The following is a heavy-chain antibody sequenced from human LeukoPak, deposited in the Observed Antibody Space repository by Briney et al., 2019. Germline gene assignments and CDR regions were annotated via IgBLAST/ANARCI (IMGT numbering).Heavy chain of an antibody. CDR3: ARVPYFYNYMDV. J-gene: IGHJ6*03. CDR2: INHSGST. V-gene: IGHV4-39*07. CDR1: GGSISSSSYY. Sequence: ASETLSLTCTVSGGSISSSSYYWSWIRQPPGKGLEWIGEINHSGSTNYNPSLKSRLTISVDTSKNQFSLKLSSVTAADTAVYHCARVPYFYNYMDVWGKGTTVTVSS. D-gene: IGHD1-1*01.